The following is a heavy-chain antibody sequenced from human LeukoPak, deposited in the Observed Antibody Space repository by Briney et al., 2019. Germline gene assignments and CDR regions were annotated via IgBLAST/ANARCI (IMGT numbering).Heavy chain of an antibody. CDR1: GFTFSTSW. CDR3: ARGRNGFFDY. D-gene: IGHD5-24*01. Sequence: PGGSLRLSCAASGFTFSTSWMHWVRQAPGKGLVWVSQINSGGGRTRYADSVKGRLTISRDNAKNTVYLQMNSLRTDDTAMYYCARGRNGFFDYWGHGTLVTVSS. J-gene: IGHJ4*01. CDR2: INSGGGRT. V-gene: IGHV3-74*01.